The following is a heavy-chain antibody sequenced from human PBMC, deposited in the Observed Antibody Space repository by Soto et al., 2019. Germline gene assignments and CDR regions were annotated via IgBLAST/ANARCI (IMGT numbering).Heavy chain of an antibody. CDR1: GYSFTSSG. Sequence: QVKLVQSGAEVMNPGASVKVSCKASGYSFTSSGISWVRQAPGQGPEWMGWIITYNGNTNSAQKFQGRVTMTTDTSTSTAYMDRRSLRSEDRAVYYCARTVAGYFDSWGQGTLVTVSS. V-gene: IGHV1-18*01. CDR2: IITYNGNT. J-gene: IGHJ4*02. D-gene: IGHD6-19*01. CDR3: ARTVAGYFDS.